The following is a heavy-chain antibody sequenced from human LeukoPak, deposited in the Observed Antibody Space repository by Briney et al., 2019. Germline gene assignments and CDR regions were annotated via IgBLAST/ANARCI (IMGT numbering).Heavy chain of an antibody. CDR2: ISYDGSNK. Sequence: HPGGSLRLSCAVSGFSSSSYGMHWVRQAPGKGLEWVAVISYDGSNKYYADSVKGRFTISRDNSKNTLYLQMNSLRAEDTAVYYCAKDPSQPFYGMDVWGQRTTVTVSS. CDR3: AKDPSQPFYGMDV. V-gene: IGHV3-30*18. D-gene: IGHD2-2*01. J-gene: IGHJ6*02. CDR1: GFSSSSYG.